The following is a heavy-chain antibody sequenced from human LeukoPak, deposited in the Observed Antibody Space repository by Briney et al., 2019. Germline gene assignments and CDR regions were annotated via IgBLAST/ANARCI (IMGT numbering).Heavy chain of an antibody. CDR2: ITWNSARK. V-gene: IGHV3-9*01. J-gene: IGHJ3*02. CDR1: GFTFDDYA. Sequence: QPGRSLRLSCAVSGFTFDDYAMHWVRQAPGMGLEWVSGITWNSARKQYADSVRGRFTISRDNAKKSLFLQMDRLRPEDTALYYCVKDIGYSYGDAFEMWGQGTMVTVSS. CDR3: VKDIGYSYGDAFEM. D-gene: IGHD5-18*01.